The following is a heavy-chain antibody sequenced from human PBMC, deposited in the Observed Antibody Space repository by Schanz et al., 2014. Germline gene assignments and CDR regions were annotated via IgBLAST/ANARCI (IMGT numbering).Heavy chain of an antibody. CDR2: ITAYNGDT. V-gene: IGHV1-18*01. CDR1: GYTFTSHG. CDR3: GRGFSRSYIDF. D-gene: IGHD3-10*01. J-gene: IGHJ4*02. Sequence: QVQLVQSGAEVKKPGASVKVSCKASGYTFTSHGISWVRQAPGQGLEWMGWITAYNGDTNYALKLQGRITVTTDTSTSTVYLELSSLRSDDTAVYYCGRGFSRSYIDFWGQGTLITVSS.